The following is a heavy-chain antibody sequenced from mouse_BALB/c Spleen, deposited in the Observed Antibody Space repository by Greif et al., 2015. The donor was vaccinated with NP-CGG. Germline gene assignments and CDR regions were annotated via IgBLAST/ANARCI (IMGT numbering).Heavy chain of an antibody. CDR2: IYPGNSDT. CDR1: GYTFTSYW. V-gene: IGHV1-5*01. CDR3: TYSLYGYDEDY. D-gene: IGHD2-2*01. Sequence: VQLQQSGTVLARPGASVKMSCKASGYTFTSYWIHWVKQRPGQGLEWIGAIYPGNSDTSYNQKFKGKAKLTAVTSTSTAYMELSSLTNEDPAVYYCTYSLYGYDEDYCGQGTSVTVSS. J-gene: IGHJ4*01.